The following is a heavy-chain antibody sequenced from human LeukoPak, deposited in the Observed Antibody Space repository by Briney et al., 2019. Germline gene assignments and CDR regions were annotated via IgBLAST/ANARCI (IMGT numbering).Heavy chain of an antibody. Sequence: SETLSLTCTVSGGSISSYYWSWIRQPAGKGLEWIGRIYTSGSTNYNPSLKSRVTISVDTSKNQFSLKLSSVTAADTAVYYCARRRVYYDSSGYHNFDYWGQGTLVTVSS. CDR3: ARRRVYYDSSGYHNFDY. CDR1: GGSISSYY. CDR2: IYTSGST. V-gene: IGHV4-4*07. D-gene: IGHD3-22*01. J-gene: IGHJ4*02.